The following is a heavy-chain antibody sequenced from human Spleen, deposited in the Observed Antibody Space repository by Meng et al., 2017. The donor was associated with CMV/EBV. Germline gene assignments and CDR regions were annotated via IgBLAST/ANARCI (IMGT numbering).Heavy chain of an antibody. CDR3: ARPPSLYYYYGTDV. Sequence: GESLKISCAASGFTFSSYAMHWVRQAPGKGLEWVAVISYDGSNKYYADSVKGRFTISRDNSKNTLYLQMNSLRAEDTAVYYCARPPSLYYYYGTDVWGQGTTVTVSS. V-gene: IGHV3-30*04. J-gene: IGHJ6*02. CDR1: GFTFSSYA. CDR2: ISYDGSNK.